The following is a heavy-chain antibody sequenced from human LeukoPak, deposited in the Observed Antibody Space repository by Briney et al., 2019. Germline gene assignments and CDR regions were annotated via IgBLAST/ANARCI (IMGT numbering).Heavy chain of an antibody. CDR3: AVYDYVWGSFDFDY. D-gene: IGHD3-16*01. J-gene: IGHJ4*02. V-gene: IGHV1-2*02. CDR1: GYTFTGYY. Sequence: GASVKVSCKASGYTFTGYYMHWVRQAPGQGREWMGWINPNSGGTNYAQKFQGMVTMTRDKYISKAYMELSRLRFDDTAVYYCAVYDYVWGSFDFDYWGQGTLVTVSS. CDR2: INPNSGGT.